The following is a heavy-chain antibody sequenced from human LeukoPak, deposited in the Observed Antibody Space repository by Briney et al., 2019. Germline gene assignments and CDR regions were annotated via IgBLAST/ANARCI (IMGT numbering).Heavy chain of an antibody. J-gene: IGHJ5*02. D-gene: IGHD2-2*01. CDR2: ISGSGGST. V-gene: IGHV3-23*01. CDR1: GFTFSSYA. Sequence: PGGSLRLSCAASGFTFSSYAMSWVRQAPRKGLEWVSAISGSGGSTYYADSVKGRFTISRDNSKNTLYLQMNSLRAEDTAVYYCAKGPGSSTSCPLFDPWGQGTLVTVSS. CDR3: AKGPGSSTSCPLFDP.